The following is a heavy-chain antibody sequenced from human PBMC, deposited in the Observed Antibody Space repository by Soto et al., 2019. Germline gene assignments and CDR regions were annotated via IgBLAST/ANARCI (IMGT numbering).Heavy chain of an antibody. CDR1: GFTFSTYW. J-gene: IGHJ6*02. D-gene: IGHD2-15*01. Sequence: EVQLVESGGGLVQPGGSLRLSCAASGFTFSTYWMNWVRQAPGKGLEWVANIKEDGSEAYYVDSVKGRFTISRDNAEISLCRDMNSRGGGATAVFYCARDGGAPGKGSALVYSSPFVRDVGAQGPRFTAPS. CDR2: IKEDGSEA. CDR3: ARDGGAPGKGSALVYSSPFVRDV. V-gene: IGHV3-7*05.